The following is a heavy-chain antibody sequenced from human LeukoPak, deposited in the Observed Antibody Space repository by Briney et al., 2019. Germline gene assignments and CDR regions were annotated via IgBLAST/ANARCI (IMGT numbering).Heavy chain of an antibody. CDR2: IYNSGVT. Sequence: SETLSLTCTVSGGSVSSHFWSWIRQPPGKGLEWIGYIYNSGVTNYNPSLKSRVTMSVDTSKNQFSLMLRSVTAADTAVYYCARDHLPAGAPGYYMDVWGKGTTVTASS. J-gene: IGHJ6*03. D-gene: IGHD4/OR15-4a*01. CDR3: ARDHLPAGAPGYYMDV. CDR1: GGSVSSHF. V-gene: IGHV4-59*02.